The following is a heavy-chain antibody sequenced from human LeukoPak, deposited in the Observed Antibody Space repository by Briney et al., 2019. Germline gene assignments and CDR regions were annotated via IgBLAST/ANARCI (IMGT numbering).Heavy chain of an antibody. D-gene: IGHD6-13*01. CDR1: GGSFSGYY. Sequence: SETLSLTCAVYGGSFSGYYWSWIRQPPGKGLEWIGEINHSGSTNYNPSLKSRVTISVDTSKNQFSLKLSSVTAADTAVYYCARSLLESSSSLYADYWGQGTLVTVSS. V-gene: IGHV4-34*01. J-gene: IGHJ4*02. CDR2: INHSGST. CDR3: ARSLLESSSSLYADY.